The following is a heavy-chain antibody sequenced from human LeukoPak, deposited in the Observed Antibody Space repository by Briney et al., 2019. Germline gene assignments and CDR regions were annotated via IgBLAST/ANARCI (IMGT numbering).Heavy chain of an antibody. CDR1: GFTLNGYS. CDR2: TAHT. D-gene: IGHD3-10*01. J-gene: IGHJ2*01. Sequence: GGSLRLSCEASGFTLNGYSINWVRQAPGKGLEWLSSTAHTQYTDSMKGRLTVSRDNAKNALYLQINSLTTEDKAVYYCARDSYNYYGSRYFDLWGRGTLVTVSS. V-gene: IGHV3-21*01. CDR3: ARDSYNYYGSRYFDL.